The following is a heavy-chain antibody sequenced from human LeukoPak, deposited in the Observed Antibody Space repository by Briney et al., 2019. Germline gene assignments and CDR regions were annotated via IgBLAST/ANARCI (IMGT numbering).Heavy chain of an antibody. D-gene: IGHD6-13*01. CDR2: IYPGDSDT. CDR1: GYNSANYW. CDR3: ARREVIAAAGTNWFDP. V-gene: IGHV5-51*01. Sequence: GESLKISCKASGYNSANYWIGWVRQMPGKGLEWMGIIYPGDSDTRYSPSFQGQVTISADKSISTAYLQWSSLKASDTAMYYCARREVIAAAGTNWFDPWGQGTLVTVSS. J-gene: IGHJ5*02.